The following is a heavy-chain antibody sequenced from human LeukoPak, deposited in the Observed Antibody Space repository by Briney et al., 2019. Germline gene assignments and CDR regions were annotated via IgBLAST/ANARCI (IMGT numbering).Heavy chain of an antibody. Sequence: ASVKVSCTVSGYTLTELSMHWVRQAPGKGLEWMGGFDPEDGETIYAQKFQGRVTMTEDTSTDTAYMELSSLRSEDTAVYYCATDHYYDSSAFDPWGQGTLVTVSS. V-gene: IGHV1-24*01. J-gene: IGHJ5*02. D-gene: IGHD3-22*01. CDR1: GYTLTELS. CDR3: ATDHYYDSSAFDP. CDR2: FDPEDGET.